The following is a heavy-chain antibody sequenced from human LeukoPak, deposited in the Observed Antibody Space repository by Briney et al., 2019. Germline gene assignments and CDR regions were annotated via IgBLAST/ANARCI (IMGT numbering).Heavy chain of an antibody. CDR1: GGSIRSSSYY. J-gene: IGHJ4*02. V-gene: IGHV4-39*01. CDR2: IYYSGNT. D-gene: IGHD6-13*01. CDR3: ARHTVSELVRTQAFDY. Sequence: SETLSLTCTVSGGSIRSSSYYWGWIRQPPGKGLEWIGSIYYSGNTNYNPSLKSRVTISVDTSKNQFSLKLSSVTAADTAVYYCARHTVSELVRTQAFDYWGQGTLVTVSS.